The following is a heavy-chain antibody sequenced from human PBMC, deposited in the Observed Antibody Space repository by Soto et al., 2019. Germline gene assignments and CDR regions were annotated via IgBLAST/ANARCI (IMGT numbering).Heavy chain of an antibody. D-gene: IGHD3-9*01. V-gene: IGHV4-31*03. CDR2: IYYSGST. Sequence: SETLSLTCTVSGGSISSGGYYWSWIRQHPGKGLEWIGYIYYSGSTYYNPSLKSRVTISVDTSKNQFSLKLSSVTAADTAVYYCARDDYDILTGQHAARWFDPWGQGTLVTVSS. CDR3: ARDDYDILTGQHAARWFDP. CDR1: GGSISSGGYY. J-gene: IGHJ5*02.